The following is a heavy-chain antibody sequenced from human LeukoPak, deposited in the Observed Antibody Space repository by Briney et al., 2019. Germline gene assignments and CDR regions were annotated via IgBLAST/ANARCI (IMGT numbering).Heavy chain of an antibody. J-gene: IGHJ4*02. CDR3: ARDTAGTPTGFDY. CDR1: GYTFTSYG. CDR2: INPHSGAT. V-gene: IGHV1-2*02. D-gene: IGHD4-23*01. Sequence: ASVKVSCKASGYTFTSYGISWGRKAPGQGLEGLGWINPHSGATDYAQKFQGRVTMTRDTSISTAYMELSTLLSDDTAVYFCARDTAGTPTGFDYWGQGTLVTVSS.